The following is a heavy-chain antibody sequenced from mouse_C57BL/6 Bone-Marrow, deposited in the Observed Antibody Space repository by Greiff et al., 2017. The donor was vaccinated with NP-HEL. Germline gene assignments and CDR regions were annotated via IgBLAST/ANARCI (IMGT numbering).Heavy chain of an antibody. CDR3: AGCLGWFSY. V-gene: IGHV1-81*01. CDR2: IYPKSGNT. D-gene: IGHD4-1*01. J-gene: IGHJ3*01. Sequence: VQLQQSGAELVKPGASVKLSCKASGYTFTSYDISWVKQRPGQGLEWIGEIYPKSGNTYYNEKFKGKATLTVDKSSSTAYMELSSLTSEDSAVDFYAGCLGWFSYWGQGTLVTVSA. CDR1: GYTFTSYD.